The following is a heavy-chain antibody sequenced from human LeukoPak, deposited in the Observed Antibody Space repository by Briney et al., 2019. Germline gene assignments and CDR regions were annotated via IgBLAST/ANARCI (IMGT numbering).Heavy chain of an antibody. V-gene: IGHV4-61*02. J-gene: IGHJ4*02. D-gene: IGHD3-16*02. CDR2: VYTSGST. Sequence: PSETLSLTCTVSGGSVSSGSYYWSWIRQPAGKGLEWIGRVYTSGSTNYNPSLKSRVTMSLDTSKNQFSLRLSSVTAADTAVYYCARDPVGSYRQFDCWGQGTLVTVSS. CDR1: GGSVSSGSYY. CDR3: ARDPVGSYRQFDC.